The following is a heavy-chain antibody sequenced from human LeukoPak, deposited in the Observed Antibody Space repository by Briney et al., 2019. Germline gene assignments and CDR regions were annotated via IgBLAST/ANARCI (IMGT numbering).Heavy chain of an antibody. D-gene: IGHD2-15*01. CDR3: ARGYSRAAFDI. J-gene: IGHJ3*02. V-gene: IGHV3-48*01. Sequence: GGSLRLSCVASGFTFRNYLMNWVRQAPGKGLEWVSFISSTGGAIYYADSVKGRFTVSRDNDKNSLLLQMNSLRAEDTALYYCARGYSRAAFDIWGQGTMVTVSS. CDR1: GFTFRNYL. CDR2: ISSTGGAI.